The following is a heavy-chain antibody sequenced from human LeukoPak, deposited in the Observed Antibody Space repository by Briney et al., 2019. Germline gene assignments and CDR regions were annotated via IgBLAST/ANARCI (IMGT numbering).Heavy chain of an antibody. Sequence: GGSLRLSCAASGFTFSSYSMNWVRQAPGKGLEWVSYISSSSTIYYADSVKGRFTISRDNAKNSLYLQMNSLRDEDTAVYYCARDRGMGSYPYYYYGMDVWGQGTTVTVSS. CDR1: GFTFSSYS. V-gene: IGHV3-48*02. CDR3: ARDRGMGSYPYYYYGMDV. CDR2: ISSSSTI. D-gene: IGHD1-26*01. J-gene: IGHJ6*02.